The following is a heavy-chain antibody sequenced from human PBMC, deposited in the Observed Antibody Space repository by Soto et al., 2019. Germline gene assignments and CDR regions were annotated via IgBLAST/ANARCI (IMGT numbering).Heavy chain of an antibody. V-gene: IGHV3-30*03. D-gene: IGHD5-18*01. CDR1: GFTFSSYG. Sequence: QVQLVESGGGVVQPGRSLRLSCAASGFTFSSYGMHWVRQAPGKGLEWVAVISYDGSNKYYADSVKGRFTISRDNSKNTLYLPMNSLRAEGTAVYYCARSGYSYGYGLVDPLGQGTLVTVSS. CDR3: ARSGYSYGYGLVDP. CDR2: ISYDGSNK. J-gene: IGHJ5*02.